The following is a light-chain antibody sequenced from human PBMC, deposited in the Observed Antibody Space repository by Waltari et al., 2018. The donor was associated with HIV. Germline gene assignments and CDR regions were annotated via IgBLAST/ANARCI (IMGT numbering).Light chain of an antibody. CDR2: KTT. CDR3: AAWDDSLNGLYV. V-gene: IGLV1-44*01. Sequence: QSVLIQPPSASGTPGQTLTISCSGSSSNIGNNTVNWYQQLPGTAPKLLIYKTTQRPSGVPDRCSGSKAATSASLAISGLQSEDEAVYFCAAWDDSLNGLYVFGFGTTVTVL. J-gene: IGLJ1*01. CDR1: SSNIGNNT.